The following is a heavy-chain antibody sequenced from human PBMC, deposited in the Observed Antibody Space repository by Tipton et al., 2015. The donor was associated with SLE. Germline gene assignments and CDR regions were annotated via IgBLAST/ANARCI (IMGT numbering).Heavy chain of an antibody. V-gene: IGHV3-30*04. CDR2: ISYDGSNK. CDR3: ASIPADSSSRWGDY. Sequence: SLRLSCAASGFTFSSYAMHWVRQAPGKGPEWVAVISYDGSNKYYADSVKGRFTISRDNSKNTLYLQMNSLRAEDTAVYYCASIPADSSSRWGDYWGQGTLVTVSS. D-gene: IGHD6-6*01. J-gene: IGHJ4*02. CDR1: GFTFSSYA.